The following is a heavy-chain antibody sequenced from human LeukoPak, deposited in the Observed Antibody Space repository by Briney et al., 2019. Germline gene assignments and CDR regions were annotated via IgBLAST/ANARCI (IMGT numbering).Heavy chain of an antibody. V-gene: IGHV1-8*01. J-gene: IGHJ4*02. CDR3: ARRDYYVSSGYYYSDY. D-gene: IGHD3-22*01. CDR2: MNPNSGNT. Sequence: ASVKVSCKASGYTFTSYDINWVRQATGQGLEWMGWMNPNSGNTGYAQKFQGRVTMTRNTSLSTAYLELSSLRSEDTALYYCARRDYYVSSGYYYSDYWGQGTLVTVSS. CDR1: GYTFTSYD.